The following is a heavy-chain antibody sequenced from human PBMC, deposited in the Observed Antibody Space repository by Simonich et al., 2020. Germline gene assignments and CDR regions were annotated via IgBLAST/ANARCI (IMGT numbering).Heavy chain of an antibody. CDR1: GYSISSGYY. D-gene: IGHD6-13*01. Sequence: QVQLQESGPGLVKPSETLSLTCAVSGYSISSGYYWGWIRQPPGKGLEWIGSIYHSGRTYYNPSRKSRVTISVDTSKNQFSLKLSSVTAADTAVYYCARVGYSNYYYYGMDVWGQGTTVTVSS. J-gene: IGHJ6*02. CDR3: ARVGYSNYYYYGMDV. V-gene: IGHV4-38-2*01. CDR2: IYHSGRT.